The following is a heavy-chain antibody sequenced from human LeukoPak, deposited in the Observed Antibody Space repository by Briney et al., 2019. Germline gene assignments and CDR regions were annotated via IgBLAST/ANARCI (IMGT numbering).Heavy chain of an antibody. Sequence: SETLSLTCTVSGGSISSYYWSWIRQPPGKGLEWIGYIYYSGSTNYNPSLKSRVTISVDTSKNQFSLKLSSVTAADTAVYYCARDGPIKDYGDYSDYWGQGTLVTVSS. CDR2: IYYSGST. V-gene: IGHV4-59*12. D-gene: IGHD4-17*01. J-gene: IGHJ4*02. CDR1: GGSISSYY. CDR3: ARDGPIKDYGDYSDY.